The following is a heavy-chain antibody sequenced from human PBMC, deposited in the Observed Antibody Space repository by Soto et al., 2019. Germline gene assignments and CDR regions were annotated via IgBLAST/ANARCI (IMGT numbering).Heavy chain of an antibody. Sequence: XSVKVSCKASVYTFTGYCISWVRQAPGQGLEWMGWISAYNGNTNYAQKLQGRVTMTTDTSTGTAYMELRSLRSDDTAVYYCAREQLTFDYWGQGTLVTAS. CDR1: VYTFTGYC. J-gene: IGHJ4*02. D-gene: IGHD1-1*01. CDR3: AREQLTFDY. V-gene: IGHV1-18*01. CDR2: ISAYNGNT.